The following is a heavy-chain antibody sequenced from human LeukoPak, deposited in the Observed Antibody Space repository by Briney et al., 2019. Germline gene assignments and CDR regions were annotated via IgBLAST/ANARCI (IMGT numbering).Heavy chain of an antibody. V-gene: IGHV4-59*01. CDR3: ARHYYGSGIDY. J-gene: IGHJ4*02. Sequence: PSETLSLTCSVSDDSISIYYWSWIRQPPGKGLEWIGYIDHTGSTNYNPSLNSRVTISRDTSKNQFSLKLSSVTAADTAVYYCARHYYGSGIDYWGQGTLVTVSS. CDR1: DDSISIYY. CDR2: IDHTGST. D-gene: IGHD3-10*01.